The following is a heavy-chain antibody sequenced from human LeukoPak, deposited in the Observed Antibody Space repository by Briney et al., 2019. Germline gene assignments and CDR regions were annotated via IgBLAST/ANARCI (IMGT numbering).Heavy chain of an antibody. CDR2: INPSGGST. Sequence: ASVKVSCKASGYTFTGYYMHWVRQAPGQGLEWMGIINPSGGSTSYAQKFQGRVTMTRDMSTSTVYMELSSLRSEDTAVYYCARDRAYYDFWSGYKTFDAFDIWGQGTMVTVSS. CDR1: GYTFTGYY. D-gene: IGHD3-3*01. J-gene: IGHJ3*02. CDR3: ARDRAYYDFWSGYKTFDAFDI. V-gene: IGHV1-46*01.